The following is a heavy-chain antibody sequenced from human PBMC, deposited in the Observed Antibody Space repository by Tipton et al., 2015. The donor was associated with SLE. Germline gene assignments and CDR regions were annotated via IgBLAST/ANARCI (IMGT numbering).Heavy chain of an antibody. V-gene: IGHV4-34*01. CDR1: GGSFSGYY. CDR3: ARGRVDTALGYFDY. D-gene: IGHD5-18*01. J-gene: IGHJ4*02. CDR2: INHSGST. Sequence: GLVKPSETLSLTCAVYGGSFSGYYWSWIRQPPGKGLEWIGEINHSGSTNFNPSLKSRATISVDTSKNQFSLKLSSVTAADTAVYYCARGRVDTALGYFDYWGQGTLVTVSS.